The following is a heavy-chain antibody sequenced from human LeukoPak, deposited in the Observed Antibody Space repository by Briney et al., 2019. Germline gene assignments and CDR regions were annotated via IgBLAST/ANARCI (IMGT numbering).Heavy chain of an antibody. CDR2: INHSGST. J-gene: IGHJ4*02. V-gene: IGHV4-34*01. Sequence: SETLSLTCAVYGGSFSGYYWSLIRQPPGKGLEWIGEINHSGSTNYNPSLKSRVTISVDTSKNQFSLKLSSVTAADTAVYYCARGWSAYDYVWGSYRPFDYWGQGTLVTVSS. D-gene: IGHD3-16*02. CDR1: GGSFSGYY. CDR3: ARGWSAYDYVWGSYRPFDY.